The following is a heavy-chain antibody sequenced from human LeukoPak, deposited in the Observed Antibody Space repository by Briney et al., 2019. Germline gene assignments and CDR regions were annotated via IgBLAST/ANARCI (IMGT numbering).Heavy chain of an antibody. CDR3: ARGGSRLRYFDWLLFKSSWFDP. D-gene: IGHD3-9*01. J-gene: IGHJ5*02. V-gene: IGHV3-11*04. Sequence: PGGSLRLSCAASGFTFSDYYMSWLRQAPGKGLEWVSYISSSGSTIYYADSVKGRFTISRDNSKNTLYLQMNSLRAEDTAVYYCARGGSRLRYFDWLLFKSSWFDPWGQGTLVTVSS. CDR2: ISSSGSTI. CDR1: GFTFSDYY.